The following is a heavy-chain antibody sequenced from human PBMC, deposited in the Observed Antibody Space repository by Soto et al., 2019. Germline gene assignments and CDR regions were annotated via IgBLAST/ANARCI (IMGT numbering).Heavy chain of an antibody. D-gene: IGHD5-18*01. CDR1: GYTFTGYY. J-gene: IGHJ6*02. V-gene: IGHV1-2*02. CDR3: ARGPDTAMALYYYGMDV. CDR2: INPNSGGT. Sequence: GASAKVSCKASGYTFTGYYMHWVRQAPGQGLEWMGWINPNSGGTNYAQKFQGRVTMTRDTSISTAYMELSRLRSDDTAVYYCARGPDTAMALYYYGMDVWGQGTTVTAP.